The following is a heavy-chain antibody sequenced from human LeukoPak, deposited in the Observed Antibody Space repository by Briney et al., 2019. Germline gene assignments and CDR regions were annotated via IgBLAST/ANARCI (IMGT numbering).Heavy chain of an antibody. CDR1: GFTFSSYT. D-gene: IGHD3-22*01. J-gene: IGHJ4*02. CDR2: ISSSSSYI. V-gene: IGHV3-21*06. Sequence: GGSLRLSCAASGFTFSSYTMNWVRQAPGKGLEWVSSISSSSSYIYYADSVKGRFTISRDNAKNSLYLQMNSLRAEDTAVYYCAREPAYHDIGNFDYWGQGTLVSVSS. CDR3: AREPAYHDIGNFDY.